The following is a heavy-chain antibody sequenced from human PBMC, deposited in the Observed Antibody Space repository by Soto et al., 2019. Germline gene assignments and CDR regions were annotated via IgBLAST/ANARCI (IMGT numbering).Heavy chain of an antibody. CDR1: GFTFSSYA. CDR2: ISGSGGST. D-gene: IGHD3-10*01. J-gene: IGHJ4*02. CDR3: AKDESYCSGGSSGWPWYFDC. V-gene: IGHV3-23*01. Sequence: PGGSLRLSCAASGFTFSSYAMSWVRQAPGKGLEWVSAISGSGGSTYYADSVKGRFTISRDSSKNTLYLQMNSLRAEDTAVYYCAKDESYCSGGSSGWPWYFDCWGQGGLVTVSS.